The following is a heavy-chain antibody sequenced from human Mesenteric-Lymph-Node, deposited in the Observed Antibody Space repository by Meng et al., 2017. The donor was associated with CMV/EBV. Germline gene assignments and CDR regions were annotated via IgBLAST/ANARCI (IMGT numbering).Heavy chain of an antibody. Sequence: LSLTCAASGFTFSSYAINWVRQAPGKGLEWVSTISGSGDSTYYADSVKGRFTISRDNSKNTLYLQMNSLRVEDTAVYSCAKGSGRYYDYFDYWGQGTLVTVSP. CDR1: GFTFSSYA. V-gene: IGHV3-23*01. CDR2: ISGSGDST. CDR3: AKGSGRYYDYFDY. D-gene: IGHD1-26*01. J-gene: IGHJ4*02.